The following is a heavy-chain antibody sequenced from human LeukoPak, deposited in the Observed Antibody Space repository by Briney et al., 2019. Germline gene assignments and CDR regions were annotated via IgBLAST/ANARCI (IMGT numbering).Heavy chain of an antibody. CDR2: IIPIFGTA. V-gene: IGHV1-69*13. CDR3: ARERGEQYYFDY. J-gene: IGHJ4*02. D-gene: IGHD6-19*01. Sequence: CSVTVSRKSSVCTFSNYLISWVRQAPGQGRAGVGGIIPIFGTANYAQKFQGRVTITADESTSTAYMELSSLRSEDTAVYYCARERGEQYYFDYWGQGTLVTVSS. CDR1: VCTFSNYL.